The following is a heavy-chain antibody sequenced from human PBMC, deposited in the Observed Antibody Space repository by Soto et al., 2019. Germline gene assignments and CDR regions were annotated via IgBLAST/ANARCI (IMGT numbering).Heavy chain of an antibody. CDR2: IRTKSNSYAT. CDR1: GFTFGGSD. Sequence: PGGSLRLSCAASGFTFGGSDIHWVRQASGKGLEWVGRIRTKSNSYATVYVASVKGRFTISRDDSKNTAYLQMNSLKTEDTAVYHCARHVFLNYFDSSGLMDVWGQGTTVTVSS. J-gene: IGHJ6*02. CDR3: ARHVFLNYFDSSGLMDV. D-gene: IGHD3-22*01. V-gene: IGHV3-73*01.